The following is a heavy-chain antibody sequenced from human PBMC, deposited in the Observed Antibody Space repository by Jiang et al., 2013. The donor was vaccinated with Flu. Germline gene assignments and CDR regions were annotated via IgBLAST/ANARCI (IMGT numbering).Heavy chain of an antibody. V-gene: IGHV1-46*01. Sequence: SGAEVKKPGASVKVSCKASGYTFTSYYMHWVRQAPGQGLEWMGIINPSGGSTSYAQKFQGRVTMTRDTSTSTVYMELSSLRSEDTAVYYCARSPDYDSSGYYPTSSYYGXDVVGQRDHGHRLL. CDR1: GYTFTSYY. J-gene: IGHJ6*04. CDR3: ARSPDYDSSGYYPTSSYYGXDV. CDR2: INPSGGST. D-gene: IGHD3-22*01.